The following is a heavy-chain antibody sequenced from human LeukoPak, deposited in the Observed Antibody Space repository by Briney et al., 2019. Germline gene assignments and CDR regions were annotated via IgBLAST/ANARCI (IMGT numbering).Heavy chain of an antibody. CDR1: GYTFTSHD. CDR3: ARADGYCSSDSCHKPYYYYLAF. CDR2: MNPISYNS. J-gene: IGHJ6*03. V-gene: IGHV1-8*03. Sequence: ASVKVSCKTSGYTFTSHDINWVRQAAGQGLEWMGWMNPISYNSGFAQKFQGRVTTTMDTSTGTAYMHLSSLRSEDTAVYYCARADGYCSSDSCHKPYYYYLAFWGIGTTVTVSS. D-gene: IGHD2-2*02.